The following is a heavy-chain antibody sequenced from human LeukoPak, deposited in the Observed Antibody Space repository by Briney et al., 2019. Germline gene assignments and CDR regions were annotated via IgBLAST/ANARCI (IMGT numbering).Heavy chain of an antibody. Sequence: SETLSLTCAVYGGSFSGYYWSWIRQPPGKGLEWIGEINHSGSTNYNPSLKSRVTISVDTSKNQFSLKLSSATAVDTAVYYCARDKVVGTGDAFDIWGQGTMVTVSS. CDR3: ARDKVVGTGDAFDI. V-gene: IGHV4-34*01. D-gene: IGHD6-19*01. J-gene: IGHJ3*02. CDR2: INHSGST. CDR1: GGSFSGYY.